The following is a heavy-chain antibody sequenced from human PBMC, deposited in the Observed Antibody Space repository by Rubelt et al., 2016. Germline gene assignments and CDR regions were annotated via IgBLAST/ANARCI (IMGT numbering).Heavy chain of an antibody. Sequence: GGSLRLSCAASGFTVSSNYMSWVRQAPGKGLEWVSVIYSGGSTYYADSVKGRFTISRDNSKNTLYLQMNSLRAEDTAVYYCARARSRYNSSGWLQSGDDALDIWGQGTMVTVSS. D-gene: IGHD6-19*01. J-gene: IGHJ3*02. CDR3: ARARSRYNSSGWLQSGDDALDI. CDR2: IYSGGST. CDR1: GFTVSSNY. V-gene: IGHV3-66*01.